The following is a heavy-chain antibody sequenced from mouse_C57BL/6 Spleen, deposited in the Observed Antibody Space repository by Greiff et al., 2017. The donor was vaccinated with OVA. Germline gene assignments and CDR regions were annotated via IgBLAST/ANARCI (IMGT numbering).Heavy chain of an antibody. Sequence: EVQRVESGGGLVKPGGSLKLSCAASGFTFSDYGMHWVRQAPEKGLEWVAYISSGSSTIYYADTVKGRFTISRDNAKNTLFLQMPSLRSEDTAMYYCARARGYFDYWGQGTTLTVSS. V-gene: IGHV5-17*01. J-gene: IGHJ2*01. CDR3: ARARGYFDY. CDR2: ISSGSSTI. CDR1: GFTFSDYG.